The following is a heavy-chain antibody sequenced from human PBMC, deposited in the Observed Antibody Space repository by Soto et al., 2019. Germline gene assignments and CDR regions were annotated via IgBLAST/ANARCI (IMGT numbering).Heavy chain of an antibody. CDR3: TTDLIAVAGRLGY. J-gene: IGHJ4*02. CDR1: GFTFSNAW. Sequence: EVQLVESGGGLVKPGGSLRLSCAASGFTFSNAWMNWVRQAPGKGLEWVGRIKSKTDGGTTDYAAPVKGRFTISRDDSKNTLHLQMNSLKTEDTAVYYCTTDLIAVAGRLGYWGQGTLVTVSS. D-gene: IGHD6-19*01. V-gene: IGHV3-15*07. CDR2: IKSKTDGGTT.